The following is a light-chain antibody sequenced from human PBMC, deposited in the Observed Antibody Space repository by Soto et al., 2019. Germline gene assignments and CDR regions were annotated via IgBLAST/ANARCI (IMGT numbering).Light chain of an antibody. J-gene: IGLJ2*01. CDR3: SSYAGSTNWGV. CDR2: EVS. CDR1: SSDVGGYNY. V-gene: IGLV2-8*01. Sequence: QSALTQPPSASGSPGQSVTISCTGTSSDVGGYNYVSWHQQHPGKAPKLIIYEVSKRPSGVPDRFSGSKSGNTASLTVSGLQAEDEADYYCSSYAGSTNWGVFGGGTKLTVL.